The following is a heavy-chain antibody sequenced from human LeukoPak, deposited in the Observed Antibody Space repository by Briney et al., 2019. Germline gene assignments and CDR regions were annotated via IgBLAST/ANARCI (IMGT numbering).Heavy chain of an antibody. CDR1: GFTFSSYA. CDR3: AKALGFCGNSRSAFDI. D-gene: IGHD4-23*01. CDR2: ISGSGGST. V-gene: IGHV3-23*01. Sequence: PGGSLRLSCAASGFTFSSYAMSWVRQAPGKGLEWVSAISGSGGSTYYANSVKGRFTISRDNSKNTLYLQMNSLRAEDTAVYYCAKALGFCGNSRSAFDIWGQGTMVTVSS. J-gene: IGHJ3*02.